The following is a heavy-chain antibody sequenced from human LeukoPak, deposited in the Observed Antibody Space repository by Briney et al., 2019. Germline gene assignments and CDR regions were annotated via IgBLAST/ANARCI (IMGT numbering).Heavy chain of an antibody. CDR1: GGTFSNYA. D-gene: IGHD3-9*01. CDR2: IIPIFGTA. V-gene: IGHV1-69*06. Sequence: ASVKVSCKASGGTFSNYAISWVRQAPGQGLEWMGGIIPIFGTANYAQKFQGRVTITADKSTSTAYMELSSLRSEDTAVYYCARGGDILTEFDYWGQGTLVTVSS. J-gene: IGHJ4*02. CDR3: ARGGDILTEFDY.